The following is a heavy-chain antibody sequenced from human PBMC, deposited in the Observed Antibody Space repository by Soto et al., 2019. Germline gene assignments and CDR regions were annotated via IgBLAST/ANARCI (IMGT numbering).Heavy chain of an antibody. CDR2: IYPGDSDT. CDR3: ARGPWYYYDSSGYPVLSGFDY. CDR1: GYSFTSYW. V-gene: IGHV5-51*01. Sequence: GESLKISCKGSGYSFTSYWIGWVRQMPGKGLEWMGIIYPGDSDTRYSPSFQGQVTISADKSISTAYLQWSSLKASDTAMYYCARGPWYYYDSSGYPVLSGFDYWGQGTLVTVSS. J-gene: IGHJ4*02. D-gene: IGHD3-22*01.